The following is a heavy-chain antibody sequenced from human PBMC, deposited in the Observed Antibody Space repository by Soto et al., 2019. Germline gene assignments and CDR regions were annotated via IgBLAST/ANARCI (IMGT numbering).Heavy chain of an antibody. CDR2: ISAYNGNT. Sequence: QVQLVHSGAEVKKPGASVKVSCKASGYTFTSYGISWVRQAPGQGLVWMGWISAYNGNTNYAQKLQGRVTMTTDTPTSTAYTDLRSLRSDDTAVYYCGRDPEIFDYWGQGTLGTFSS. J-gene: IGHJ4*02. CDR1: GYTFTSYG. CDR3: GRDPEIFDY. V-gene: IGHV1-18*01.